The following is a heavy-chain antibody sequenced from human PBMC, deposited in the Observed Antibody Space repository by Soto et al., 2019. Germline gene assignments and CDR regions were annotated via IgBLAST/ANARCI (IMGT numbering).Heavy chain of an antibody. Sequence: SETLSLTCAVYGGSFSGYYWSWIRQPPGKGLEWIGEINHSGSTNYNPSLKSRVTISVDTSKNQFSLKLSSVTAADTAVYYCARAPGQYKGYCSSTSCSGPVDYWGQGTLVTVSS. V-gene: IGHV4-34*01. CDR1: GGSFSGYY. CDR2: INHSGST. J-gene: IGHJ4*02. D-gene: IGHD2-2*01. CDR3: ARAPGQYKGYCSSTSCSGPVDY.